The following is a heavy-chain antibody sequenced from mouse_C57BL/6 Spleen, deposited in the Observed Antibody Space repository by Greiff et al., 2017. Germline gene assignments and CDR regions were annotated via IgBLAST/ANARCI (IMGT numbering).Heavy chain of an antibody. D-gene: IGHD3-3*01. J-gene: IGHJ1*03. CDR2: INYDGSST. CDR3: ARGAEAVPCYFDF. Sequence: EVQRVESEGGLVQPGRSLKLSCTVSGFSFSDYYMAWVRQVPAKGLEWVANINYDGSSTYYLDSLQSRFIISRDNTKNILYMQRINLKSEDTATYYCARGAEAVPCYFDFWGTGTTVTVSS. CDR1: GFSFSDYY. V-gene: IGHV5-16*01.